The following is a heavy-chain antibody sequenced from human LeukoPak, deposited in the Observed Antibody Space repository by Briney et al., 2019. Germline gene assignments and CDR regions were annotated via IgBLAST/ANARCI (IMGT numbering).Heavy chain of an antibody. CDR3: ARGETLGVPFDY. CDR2: TNPNNGNT. J-gene: IGHJ4*02. D-gene: IGHD3-3*01. Sequence: ASVKVSCKASGYTFTSYDINWVRQATGQGLEWMGWTNPNNGNTGYAQKFQGRVTMTRNTSISTAYMELSSLRSEDTAVYYCARGETLGVPFDYWGQGTLVTVSS. V-gene: IGHV1-8*01. CDR1: GYTFTSYD.